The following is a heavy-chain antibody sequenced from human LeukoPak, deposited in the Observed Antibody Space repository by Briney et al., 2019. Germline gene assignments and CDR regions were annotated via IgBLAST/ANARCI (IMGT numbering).Heavy chain of an antibody. J-gene: IGHJ4*02. D-gene: IGHD2-2*01. CDR3: AKGYCGSTSCRGIVDY. V-gene: IGHV3-9*01. CDR1: GFSFDDYA. CDR2: ISWNSGSI. Sequence: GGSLRLSCAASGFSFDDYAMHWVRHAPGKGLEWVSGISWNSGSIGYADSVKGRFTISIDNAKNSLYLSMNSLRAEDTALDYCAKGYCGSTSCRGIVDYWGQGTLVTVSS.